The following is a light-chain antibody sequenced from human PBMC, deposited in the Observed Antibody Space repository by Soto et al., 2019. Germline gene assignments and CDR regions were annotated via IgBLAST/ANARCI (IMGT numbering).Light chain of an antibody. CDR3: QQYNNYPYT. V-gene: IGKV1-5*03. CDR2: QAS. J-gene: IGKJ2*01. Sequence: DIQMTQSPSTLSASVGDRVTITCRASQSISSWLAWYQRKPGKAPKVLIYQASSLESGVPSRFSGSGSGTEFTLTISSMQPDDFATYYCQQYNNYPYTFGQGTKLEIK. CDR1: QSISSW.